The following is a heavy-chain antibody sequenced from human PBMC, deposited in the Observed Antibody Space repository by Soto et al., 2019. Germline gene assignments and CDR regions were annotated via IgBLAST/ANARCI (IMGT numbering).Heavy chain of an antibody. CDR2: IYYSGST. D-gene: IGHD5-12*01. J-gene: IGHJ5*02. CDR3: ARESLFYSGYDLGWFDP. CDR1: GGSISSGGYY. Sequence: PSETLSLTCTVSGGSISSGGYYWSWIRQHPGKGMEWIGYIYYSGSTYYNPSLKSRVTISVDTSKNQFSLKLSSVTAADTAVYYCARESLFYSGYDLGWFDPWGQGTLVTVSS. V-gene: IGHV4-31*03.